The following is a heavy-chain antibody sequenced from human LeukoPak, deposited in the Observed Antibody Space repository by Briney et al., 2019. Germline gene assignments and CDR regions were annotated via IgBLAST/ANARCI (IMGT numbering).Heavy chain of an antibody. CDR2: SSGSGGST. CDR3: AKVMYYAFWSGTLSYIDY. Sequence: GGSLRLSCAASGFTFSSYAMSWVRQAPGKGLEWVSASSGSGGSTYYADYVKGRFTIYRDNSKNTLYLQTNSLRAADTAVYSCAKVMYYAFWSGTLSYIDYWGQGTLVTVSS. J-gene: IGHJ4*02. D-gene: IGHD3-3*01. CDR1: GFTFSSYA. V-gene: IGHV3-23*01.